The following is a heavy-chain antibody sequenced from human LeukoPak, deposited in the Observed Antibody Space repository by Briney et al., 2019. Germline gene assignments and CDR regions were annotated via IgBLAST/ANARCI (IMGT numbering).Heavy chain of an antibody. CDR1: GGTFSSYA. V-gene: IGHV1-69*13. D-gene: IGHD4-17*01. CDR2: IIPIFGTA. CDR3: ARGQRYAVTPPYYYYYGMDV. J-gene: IGHJ6*02. Sequence: GASVKVSCKASGGTFSSYAISWVRQAPGQGLEWMGGIIPIFGTANYAQKFQGRVTITADESTSTAYMELSSLRSEDTAVYYCARGQRYAVTPPYYYYYGMDVWGQGTTVTVSS.